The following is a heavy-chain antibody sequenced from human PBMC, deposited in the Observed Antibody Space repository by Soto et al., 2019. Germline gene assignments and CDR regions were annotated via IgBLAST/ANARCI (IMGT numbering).Heavy chain of an antibody. CDR3: ARDPAYSSSSQRYDAFDI. Sequence: QVQLQESGPGLVKPSQTLSLTCTVSGGSISSGGYYWSWIRQHPGKGLEWIGYIYYSGSTYYNPSIKSRVTISVDTSKNQFSLKLSSVTAAATAVYYCARDPAYSSSSQRYDAFDIWGQGTMVTVSS. CDR2: IYYSGST. D-gene: IGHD6-6*01. CDR1: GGSISSGGYY. J-gene: IGHJ3*02. V-gene: IGHV4-31*03.